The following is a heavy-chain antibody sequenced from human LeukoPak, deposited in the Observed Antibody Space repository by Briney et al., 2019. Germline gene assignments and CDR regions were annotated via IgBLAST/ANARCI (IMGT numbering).Heavy chain of an antibody. J-gene: IGHJ4*02. CDR1: GGSISSYY. V-gene: IGHV4-59*08. Sequence: SETLSLTCTVSGGSISSYYWSWIRQPPGKGLEWIGYIYYSGSTNYNPSLKSRVTISVDTSKNQFSLKLSSVTAADTAVYYCARQGCSGGSCYDVPFDYWGQGTLVTVSS. CDR3: ARQGCSGGSCYDVPFDY. D-gene: IGHD2-15*01. CDR2: IYYSGST.